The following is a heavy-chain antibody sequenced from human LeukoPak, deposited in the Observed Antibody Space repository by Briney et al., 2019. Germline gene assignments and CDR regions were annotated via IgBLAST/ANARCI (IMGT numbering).Heavy chain of an antibody. CDR3: AKDSSNIMGARLDY. CDR1: GFTLSSYA. CDR2: INTNGGAT. V-gene: IGHV3-64*01. D-gene: IGHD1-26*01. J-gene: IGHJ4*02. Sequence: PGGSLRLSCVASGFTLSSYAMCWVRQAPGKGLEYVSAINTNGGATYYANSMKGRFTISRDNSKNALYLQMGSLRAEDTAVYYCAKDSSNIMGARLDYWGQGTLVTVSS.